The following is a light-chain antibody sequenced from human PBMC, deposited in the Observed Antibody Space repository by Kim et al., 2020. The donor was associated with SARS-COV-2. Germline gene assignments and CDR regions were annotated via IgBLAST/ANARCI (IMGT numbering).Light chain of an antibody. CDR3: QVWDSSSDHVV. J-gene: IGLJ2*01. Sequence: APGNTARMTCGGNNNGRKSVHWYQEKPGPAPVLVIYYDSDRPSGIPERFSGSNSGNTATLTISRVEAGDEADYYCQVWDSSSDHVVFGGGTKLTVL. CDR2: YDS. V-gene: IGLV3-21*04. CDR1: NNGRKS.